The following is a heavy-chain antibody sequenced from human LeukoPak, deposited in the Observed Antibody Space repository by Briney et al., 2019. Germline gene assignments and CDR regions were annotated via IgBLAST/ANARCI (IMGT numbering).Heavy chain of an antibody. CDR3: APLNWVYPDGFDI. V-gene: IGHV3-7*01. CDR2: IKDDGSEK. CDR1: GFTFSGYW. J-gene: IGHJ3*02. D-gene: IGHD6-13*01. Sequence: GGSRRLSCAASGFTFSGYWMSWVRQAPGKGLEWVASIKDDGSEKYYMDSVKGRLTISRDNAKNSMSLQMNSLRAEDTAVYYCAPLNWVYPDGFDIWGQGTMVTVSS.